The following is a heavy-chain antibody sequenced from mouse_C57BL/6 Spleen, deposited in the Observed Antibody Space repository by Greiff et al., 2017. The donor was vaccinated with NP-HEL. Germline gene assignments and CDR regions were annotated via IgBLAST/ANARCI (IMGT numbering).Heavy chain of an antibody. V-gene: IGHV8-12*01. CDR2: IYWDDDK. CDR3: ARNYDLPLDY. CDR1: GFSLSTSGMG. J-gene: IGHJ2*01. Sequence: QVTLKESGPGILQSSQTLSLTCSFSGFSLSTSGMGVSWIRQPSGKGLEWLAHIYWDDDKRYNPSLKSRLTISKDTSRNQVFLKITSVDTADTATYYCARNYDLPLDYWGQGTTLTVSS. D-gene: IGHD2-4*01.